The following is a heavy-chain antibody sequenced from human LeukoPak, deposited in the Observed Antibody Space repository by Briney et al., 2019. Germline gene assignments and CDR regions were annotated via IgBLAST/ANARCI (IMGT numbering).Heavy chain of an antibody. J-gene: IGHJ4*02. Sequence: ASVKVSCKASGYTFTSYGISWVRQAPGQGLEWMGWISAYNGNTSYAQKLQGRVTMTTDTSTSTACMELRSLRSDDTAVYYCARDWMVLKWLELDYWGQGTLVTVSS. CDR3: ARDWMVLKWLELDY. CDR1: GYTFTSYG. D-gene: IGHD6-19*01. CDR2: ISAYNGNT. V-gene: IGHV1-18*01.